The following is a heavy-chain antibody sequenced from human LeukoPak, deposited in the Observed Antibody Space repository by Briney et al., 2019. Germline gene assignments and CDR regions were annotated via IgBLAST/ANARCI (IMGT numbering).Heavy chain of an antibody. D-gene: IGHD3-10*01. J-gene: IGHJ4*02. CDR3: AKDRDGGYYFDY. V-gene: IGHV3-23*01. CDR1: GFTFSSYA. Sequence: PGGSLRLACAASGFTFSSYAMSWVRQAPGKGLEWVSAISGSGGSTYYADSVKGRFTISRDNSKNTLYLQMNSLRAEDTAVYYCAKDRDGGYYFDYWGQGTLVTVSS. CDR2: ISGSGGST.